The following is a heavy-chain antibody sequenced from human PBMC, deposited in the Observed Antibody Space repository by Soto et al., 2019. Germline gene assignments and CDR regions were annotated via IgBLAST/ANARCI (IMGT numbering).Heavy chain of an antibody. CDR3: AKGYSRYYYDSSGYYPTDYFDY. Sequence: QVQLVESGGGVVQPGRSLRLSCAASGFTFSSYGMHWVRQAPDKGLEWVAVISYDGSNKYYADSVKGRFTISRDNSKNTLYLQMNSLRAEDTAVYYCAKGYSRYYYDSSGYYPTDYFDYWGQGTLVTVSS. CDR2: ISYDGSNK. V-gene: IGHV3-30*18. J-gene: IGHJ4*02. CDR1: GFTFSSYG. D-gene: IGHD3-22*01.